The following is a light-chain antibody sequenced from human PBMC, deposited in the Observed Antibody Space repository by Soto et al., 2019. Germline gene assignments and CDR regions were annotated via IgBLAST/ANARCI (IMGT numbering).Light chain of an antibody. CDR1: QSITSNF. CDR3: QQYGRSPHMYT. V-gene: IGKV3-20*01. J-gene: IGKJ2*01. CDR2: GAS. Sequence: EIVLRLSPGTLHISPGERATLSCRASQSITSNFLAWYQQKPGQAPRLLIYGASTRAAGVPDRFSGSGSGPDFTVTITRLEPEDFAVYYCQQYGRSPHMYTFGQGTKLGVK.